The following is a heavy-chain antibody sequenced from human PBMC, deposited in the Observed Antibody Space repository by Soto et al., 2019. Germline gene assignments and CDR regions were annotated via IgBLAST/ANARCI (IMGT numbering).Heavy chain of an antibody. CDR3: ARHALFQPRVTEGAWCDP. J-gene: IGHJ5*02. CDR1: GDSMNSHFYY. CDR2: IFKSGNA. D-gene: IGHD2-21*02. V-gene: IGHV4-39*01. Sequence: QLRESGPALLRPAETLSLSCTVSGDSMNSHFYYWAWVRQSPGKGPEWIGSIFKSGNAYYHASVKSRVTLSIDTSNNQFSLRLTSVTAADTGVYYCARHALFQPRVTEGAWCDPWGQGRLGTVSS.